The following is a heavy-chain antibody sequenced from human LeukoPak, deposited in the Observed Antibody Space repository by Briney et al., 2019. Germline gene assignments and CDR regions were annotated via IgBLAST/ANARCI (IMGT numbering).Heavy chain of an antibody. Sequence: SETLSLTCTVSGGSINYYYWSWIRQPPGKGLEWIGYIYYRGSTNYNPSLNSRVTISVDTSKDQFSLKLTSVTAADTAVYYCARTTGNYGYYFDYWGQGTLVTVSS. CDR2: IYYRGST. CDR3: ARTTGNYGYYFDY. V-gene: IGHV4-59*01. J-gene: IGHJ4*02. D-gene: IGHD1-7*01. CDR1: GGSINYYY.